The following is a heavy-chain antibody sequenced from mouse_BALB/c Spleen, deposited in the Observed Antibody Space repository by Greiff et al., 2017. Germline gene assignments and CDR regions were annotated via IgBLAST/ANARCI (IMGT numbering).Heavy chain of an antibody. CDR3: GRRRNGNYNYYAMDY. J-gene: IGHJ4*01. Sequence: EVKLMESGPELVKPGASVKISCKASGYSFTGYFMNWVKQSHGKSLEWIGRINPYNGDTFYNQKFKGKATLTVDKSSSTAHMELLSLTSEDSAVYYCGRRRNGNYNYYAMDYWGQGTSVTVSS. CDR1: GYSFTGYF. CDR2: INPYNGDT. V-gene: IGHV1-37*01. D-gene: IGHD2-1*01.